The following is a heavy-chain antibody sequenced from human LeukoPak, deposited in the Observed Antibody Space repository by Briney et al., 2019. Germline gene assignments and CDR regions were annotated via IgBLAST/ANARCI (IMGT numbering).Heavy chain of an antibody. CDR3: ARDGSGSYPYYYMDV. V-gene: IGHV1-46*01. CDR1: GYTFTSYY. Sequence: ASVEVSCKASGYTFTSYYMHWVRQAPGQGLEWMGIINPSGGSTSYAQKFQGRVTMTRDMSTSTVYMELSSLRSEDTAVYYCARDGSGSYPYYYMDVWGKGTTVTVSS. J-gene: IGHJ6*03. CDR2: INPSGGST. D-gene: IGHD1-26*01.